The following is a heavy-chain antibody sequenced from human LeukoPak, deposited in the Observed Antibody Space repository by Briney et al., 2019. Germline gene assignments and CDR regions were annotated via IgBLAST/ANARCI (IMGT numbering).Heavy chain of an antibody. CDR1: GFTFSNYE. V-gene: IGHV3-48*03. CDR3: ARDLVQLWSKDY. D-gene: IGHD5-18*01. J-gene: IGHJ4*02. Sequence: GGSLRLSCAASGFTFSNYEFNWVRQAPGKGLEWVSYISSSGRSIYYADSVKGRFTISRDNAKNSLYLQMNSLRAEDTAVYYCARDLVQLWSKDYWGQGTLVTVSS. CDR2: ISSSGRSI.